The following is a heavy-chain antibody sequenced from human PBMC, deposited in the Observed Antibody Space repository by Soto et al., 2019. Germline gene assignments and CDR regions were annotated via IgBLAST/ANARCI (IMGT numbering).Heavy chain of an antibody. Sequence: GGYLRISCSASGFSISDYAMSWVRQAPGKGPEWVSSISDSGTKTFYADSVKGRFAISRDTSKNTVYMQMNNLRAEDTALYYCAKDGIRKDDYWGKGAVVTRSS. V-gene: IGHV3-23*01. CDR1: GFSISDYA. CDR2: ISDSGTKT. J-gene: IGHJ4*02. CDR3: AKDGIRKDDY.